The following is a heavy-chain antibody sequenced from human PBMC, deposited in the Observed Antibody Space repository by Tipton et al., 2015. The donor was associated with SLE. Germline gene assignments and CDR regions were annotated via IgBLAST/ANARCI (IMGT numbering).Heavy chain of an antibody. V-gene: IGHV3-30-3*01. CDR1: GFTFSNYA. CDR3: ARESSLWFGELLFK. Sequence: RSLRLSCAASGFTFSNYAMHWVRQAPGKGLEWVAVISYDGNNKYYADSVKGRFTISRDNSKNTLYLQMNSLRAEDTAVYYCARESSLWFGELLFKWGQGTLVTVPS. CDR2: ISYDGNNK. J-gene: IGHJ4*02. D-gene: IGHD3-10*01.